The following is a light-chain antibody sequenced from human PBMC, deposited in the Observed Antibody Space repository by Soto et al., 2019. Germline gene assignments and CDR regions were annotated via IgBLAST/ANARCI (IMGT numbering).Light chain of an antibody. CDR2: GAS. Sequence: EVVMAQSPVTLSVSPGDGAALSCRASQSVGNNLAWYQQKPGQAPRLLVYGASTRATGVPARFSGSGSGTEFTLTISSLGSEDFAVYYCQQYGSSGTFGQGTKVDIK. CDR3: QQYGSSGT. J-gene: IGKJ1*01. V-gene: IGKV3-15*01. CDR1: QSVGNN.